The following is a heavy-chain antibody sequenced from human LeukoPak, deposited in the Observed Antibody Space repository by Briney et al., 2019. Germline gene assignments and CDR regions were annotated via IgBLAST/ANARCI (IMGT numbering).Heavy chain of an antibody. CDR3: ASVKSGDNWFDP. D-gene: IGHD1-14*01. Sequence: ASVKVSCKASGYTFTSYAISWVRQAPGQGLEWMGGIIPIFGTANYAQKFQGRVTITTDESTSTAYMELSSLRSEDTAVYYCASVKSGDNWFDPWGQGTLVTVSS. CDR2: IIPIFGTA. J-gene: IGHJ5*02. V-gene: IGHV1-69*05. CDR1: GYTFTSYA.